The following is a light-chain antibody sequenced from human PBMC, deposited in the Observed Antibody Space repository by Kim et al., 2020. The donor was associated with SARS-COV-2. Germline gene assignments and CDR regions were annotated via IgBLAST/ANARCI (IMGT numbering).Light chain of an antibody. J-gene: IGLJ3*02. CDR2: TNN. CDR1: SSNIGGHT. Sequence: QSVLTQPPSASGTPGQRVTISCSGSSSNIGGHTVNWYQQLPGTAPKLLIYTNNQRPSGVPDRFSGSKSGTSASLAISGLQSEDEADYYCAAWDDSLNAWVFGGGTQLTV. CDR3: AAWDDSLNAWV. V-gene: IGLV1-44*01.